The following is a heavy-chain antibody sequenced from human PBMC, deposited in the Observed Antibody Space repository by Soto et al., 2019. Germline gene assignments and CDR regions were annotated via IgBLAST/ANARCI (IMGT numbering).Heavy chain of an antibody. J-gene: IGHJ5*02. D-gene: IGHD6-13*01. Sequence: SVKVSCKASGGTFSSYTISWVRQAPGQGLEWMGGIIPIFGTANYAQKFQGRVTITADKSTSTAYMELSSLRSEDTAVYYCASIAAAGYNWFDPWGQGTLVTVSS. CDR3: ASIAAAGYNWFDP. CDR2: IIPIFGTA. CDR1: GGTFSSYT. V-gene: IGHV1-69*06.